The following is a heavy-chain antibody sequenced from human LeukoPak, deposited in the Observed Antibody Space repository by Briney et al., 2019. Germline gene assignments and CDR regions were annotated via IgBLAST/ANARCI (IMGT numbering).Heavy chain of an antibody. CDR2: ISSSGSTI. CDR3: ARDRDGYNYVGFYY. Sequence: PGGSLRLSCAASGFTFSSYEMNWVRQAPGKGLEWVSYISSSGSTIYYADSVKGRFTISRDNAKNSLYLQMNSLRAEDTAVYYCARDRDGYNYVGFYYWGQGTLVTVSS. J-gene: IGHJ4*02. V-gene: IGHV3-48*03. CDR1: GFTFSSYE. D-gene: IGHD5-24*01.